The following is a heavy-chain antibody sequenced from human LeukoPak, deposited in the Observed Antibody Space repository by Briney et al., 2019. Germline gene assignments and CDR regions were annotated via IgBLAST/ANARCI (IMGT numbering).Heavy chain of an antibody. D-gene: IGHD3-22*01. J-gene: IGHJ4*02. CDR2: INSDGITT. V-gene: IGHV3-74*01. CDR3: LMYYYDSSGYLLDY. Sequence: GGSLRLSCAAPGFTFSSHWMYWVRQAPGKGLVWVSGINSDGITTTYADSVKGRFTISRDNAKNTLYLQMNSLRAEDTAVYYCLMYYYDSSGYLLDYWGQGTLVTVSS. CDR1: GFTFSSHW.